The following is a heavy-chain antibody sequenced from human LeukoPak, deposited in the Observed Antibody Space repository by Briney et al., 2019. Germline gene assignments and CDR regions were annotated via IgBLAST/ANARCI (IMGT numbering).Heavy chain of an antibody. J-gene: IGHJ3*02. CDR1: GFTFTRSA. Sequence: SVKVSFKASGFTFTRSAMQWVRQARGQRLEWIGWIVVGSGNTNYAQAFQERVTITRDMSTSTAYMELSSLRSEDTAVYYCAAADYYDSSGYYPYAFHIWGQGTMVTVSS. D-gene: IGHD3-22*01. CDR3: AAADYYDSSGYYPYAFHI. CDR2: IVVGSGNT. V-gene: IGHV1-58*02.